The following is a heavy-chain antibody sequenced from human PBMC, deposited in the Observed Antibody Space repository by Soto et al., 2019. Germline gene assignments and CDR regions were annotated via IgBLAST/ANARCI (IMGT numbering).Heavy chain of an antibody. CDR1: GGSISSYY. Sequence: QVQLQESGPGLVKPSETLSLTCTVSGGSISSYYWSWIRQPPGKGLEWIGYIYYSGSTNYNPSLKSRVTISVDTSKNQFSLKLSSVTAADTAVYYCAREIYGDYTYYFDYWGQGTLVTVSS. J-gene: IGHJ4*02. CDR3: AREIYGDYTYYFDY. D-gene: IGHD4-17*01. V-gene: IGHV4-59*01. CDR2: IYYSGST.